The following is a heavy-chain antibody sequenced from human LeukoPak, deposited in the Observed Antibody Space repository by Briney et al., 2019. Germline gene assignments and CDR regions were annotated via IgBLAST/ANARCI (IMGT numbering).Heavy chain of an antibody. CDR2: IYYSGST. V-gene: IGHV4-30-4*08. J-gene: IGHJ6*03. CDR1: GGSISSGDYY. Sequence: SQTLSLTCTVSGGSISSGDYYWSWTRKPPGQALVWVGYIYYSGSTYYNPSLKSRVTISVDTSKNQFSPKLSSVTAADTAVYYCARDPGRNYYYYYMDVWGKGTTVTVSS. CDR3: ARDPGRNYYYYYMDV.